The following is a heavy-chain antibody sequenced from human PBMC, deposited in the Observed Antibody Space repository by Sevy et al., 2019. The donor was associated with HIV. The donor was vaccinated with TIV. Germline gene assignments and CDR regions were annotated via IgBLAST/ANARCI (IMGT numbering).Heavy chain of an antibody. CDR3: ARDRRSVAGVFPNWFDP. V-gene: IGHV3-21*01. CDR2: ISSSSSYI. CDR1: GFTFSSYS. J-gene: IGHJ5*02. D-gene: IGHD6-19*01. Sequence: GGSLRLSCAASGFTFSSYSMNWVRQAPGKGLEWVSSISSSSSYIYYADSVKGRFTISRDNAKNSLYLQMNSLRAEDTAVYYCARDRRSVAGVFPNWFDPWGQGTLVTVSS.